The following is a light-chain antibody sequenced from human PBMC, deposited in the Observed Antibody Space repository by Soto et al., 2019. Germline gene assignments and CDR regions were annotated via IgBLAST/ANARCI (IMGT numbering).Light chain of an antibody. CDR2: DVT. J-gene: IGLJ3*02. Sequence: QSALTQPASVSGSPGQSITISCTGTSSDIGVYDFVSWYQQHPGRAPKLLIYDVTNRPSGISDRFPGSKSGNTASLTISGLQPEDEADYYCSSYTTSTTRVFGGGTKLTVL. V-gene: IGLV2-14*01. CDR1: SSDIGVYDF. CDR3: SSYTTSTTRV.